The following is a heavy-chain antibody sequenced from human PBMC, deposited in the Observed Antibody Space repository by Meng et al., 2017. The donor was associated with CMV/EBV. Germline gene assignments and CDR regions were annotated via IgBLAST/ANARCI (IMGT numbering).Heavy chain of an antibody. Sequence: QVLMVGRGGGLGKPGGALVLTCAHSRFKFSYYYMSWIRWGRGEELQWIAYIWSTSIYTNYADSVKGRFTICRYNSKNTLYLQMTSLWAEDTAIYYCATAGLRWTTVQRTLDSWGQGTLVTVSS. D-gene: IGHD4-11*01. V-gene: IGHV3-11*05. CDR2: IWSTSIYT. CDR1: RFKFSYYY. CDR3: ATAGLRWTTVQRTLDS. J-gene: IGHJ4*02.